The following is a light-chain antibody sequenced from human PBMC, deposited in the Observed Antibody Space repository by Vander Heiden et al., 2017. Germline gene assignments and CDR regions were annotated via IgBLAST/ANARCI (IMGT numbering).Light chain of an antibody. CDR2: DAS. CDR3: QQFDNLAQKFG. V-gene: IGKV1-33*01. J-gene: IGKJ3*01. CDR1: QDISNY. Sequence: DIQMTQSPSSLSASVGDRVTITCQASQDISNYLNWYQQKPGKAPKLLIYDASNLETGVPSRFSGSGSGTDFTFTISSLQPEDIATYYCQQFDNLAQKFGFGHGTRVDMK.